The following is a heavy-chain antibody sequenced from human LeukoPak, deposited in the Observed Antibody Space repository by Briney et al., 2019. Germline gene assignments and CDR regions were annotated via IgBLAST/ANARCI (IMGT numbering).Heavy chain of an antibody. J-gene: IGHJ4*02. D-gene: IGHD3-3*01. V-gene: IGHV4-59*06. CDR3: ARGERFLAS. CDR2: IYYSGST. Sequence: SETLSLTCSVSGDSITNYYWSWIRQHPGKGLEWIGYIYYSGSTYYNPSLKSRVTISVDTSKNQFSLKLSSVTAADTAVYYCARGERFLASWGQGTLVTVSS. CDR1: GDSITNYY.